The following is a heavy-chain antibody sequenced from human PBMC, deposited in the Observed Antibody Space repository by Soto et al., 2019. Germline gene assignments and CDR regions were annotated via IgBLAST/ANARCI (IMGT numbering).Heavy chain of an antibody. Sequence: QVQLQESGPGLVKPSQTLSLACTVSGGSISSGGYYWSWIRQHPGKGLEWIGYIYYSGSTYYNPSLKSRVTISVDTSKNQFSLKLSSVTAADTAVYYCARGPVTTIRYWFDPWGQGTLVTVSS. CDR2: IYYSGST. CDR3: ARGPVTTIRYWFDP. V-gene: IGHV4-31*03. D-gene: IGHD4-4*01. J-gene: IGHJ5*02. CDR1: GGSISSGGYY.